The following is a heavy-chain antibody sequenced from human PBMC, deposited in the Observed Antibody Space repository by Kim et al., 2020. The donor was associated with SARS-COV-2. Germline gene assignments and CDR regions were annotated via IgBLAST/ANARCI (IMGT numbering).Heavy chain of an antibody. V-gene: IGHV3-73*01. CDR3: TRQTAAAVTGY. Sequence: TAYAASVKGRFTISRDDSKNTAYLQMNSLKTEDTAVYYCTRQTAAAVTGYWGQGTLVTVSS. J-gene: IGHJ4*02. CDR2: T. D-gene: IGHD6-13*01.